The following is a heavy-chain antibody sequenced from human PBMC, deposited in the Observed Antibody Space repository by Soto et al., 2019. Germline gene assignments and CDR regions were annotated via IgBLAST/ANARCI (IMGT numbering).Heavy chain of an antibody. J-gene: IGHJ3*02. CDR1: GFTFNSYA. CDR3: EKAYSSCALDAFDI. CDR2: ISYDGSDK. Sequence: QVQLVESGGGVVQPGRSLRLSCAASGFTFNSYAMHWVRQAPGKGLEWVAVISYDGSDKYYADSVKGRFTISRDNSKNTLYLQMNILRAEDTAVYYCEKAYSSCALDAFDIWGQGTMVTVSS. V-gene: IGHV3-30*18. D-gene: IGHD6-19*01.